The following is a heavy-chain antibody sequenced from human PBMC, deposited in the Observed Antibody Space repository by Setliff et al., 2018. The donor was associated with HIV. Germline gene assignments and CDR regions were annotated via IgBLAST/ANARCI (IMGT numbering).Heavy chain of an antibody. J-gene: IGHJ4*02. V-gene: IGHV4-4*02. D-gene: IGHD3-22*01. CDR1: GGSISSSNW. CDR3: ARDNYDSRGYVFGY. Sequence: PSETLSLTCAVSGGSISSSNWWSWIRQPPGKGLEWIGNIYYSGSTYYNPSLKSRLTISKDTSKNHFSLQLSSVTAADTAVYYCARDNYDSRGYVFGYWGQGTLVTVSS. CDR2: IYYSGST.